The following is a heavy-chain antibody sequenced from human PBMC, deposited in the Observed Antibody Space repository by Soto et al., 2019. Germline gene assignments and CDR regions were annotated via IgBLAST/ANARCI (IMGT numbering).Heavy chain of an antibody. V-gene: IGHV1-69*13. CDR2: IIPIFGTA. J-gene: IGHJ6*02. CDR3: ARGGVYCSSTSCYLPPHYYYGMDV. Sequence: SVKVSCKASGGTFSSYAISWVRQAPGQGLEWMGGIIPIFGTANYAQKFQGRVAITADESTSTAYMELSSLRSEDTAVYYCARGGVYCSSTSCYLPPHYYYGMDVWGQGTTVTVSS. CDR1: GGTFSSYA. D-gene: IGHD2-2*01.